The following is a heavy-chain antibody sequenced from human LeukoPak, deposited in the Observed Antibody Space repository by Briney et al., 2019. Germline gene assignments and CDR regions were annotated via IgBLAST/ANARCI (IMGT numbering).Heavy chain of an antibody. CDR1: GGSFSGYY. Sequence: PSKTLSLTCAVYGGSFSGYYWSWIRQPPGKGLEWIGEINHSGSTNYNPSLKSRVTISVDTSKNQFSLKLSSVTAADTAVYYCARGRGNYGSGSYYYYYYYMDVWGKGTTVTVSS. D-gene: IGHD3-10*01. CDR3: ARGRGNYGSGSYYYYYYYMDV. CDR2: INHSGST. V-gene: IGHV4-34*01. J-gene: IGHJ6*03.